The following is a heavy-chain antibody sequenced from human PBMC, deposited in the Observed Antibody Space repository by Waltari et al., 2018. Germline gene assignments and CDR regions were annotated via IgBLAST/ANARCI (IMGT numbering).Heavy chain of an antibody. CDR2: ISWNSGSI. CDR3: AKDQGRYYYYYGMDV. Sequence: EVQLVESGGGLVQPGRSLRLSCAASGFTFDDYAMHWVRQAPGKGLEWVSGISWNSGSIGYADAVKGRFTISRDNAKNALDLQMNSLRAEDMALYYCAKDQGRYYYYYGMDVWGQGTTVTVSS. J-gene: IGHJ6*02. V-gene: IGHV3-9*03. CDR1: GFTFDDYA.